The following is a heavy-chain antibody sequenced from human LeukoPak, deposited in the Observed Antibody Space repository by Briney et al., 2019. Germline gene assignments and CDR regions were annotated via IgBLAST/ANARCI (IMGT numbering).Heavy chain of an antibody. CDR3: AGHDGYYDILTGYPVKFDP. CDR1: GYSFTSYW. D-gene: IGHD3-9*01. J-gene: IGHJ5*02. V-gene: IGHV5-51*01. CDR2: IYPGDSDT. Sequence: GESLKISCKGSGYSFTSYWIGWVRQMPGKGLEWMGIIYPGDSDTRYSPSFQGQVTISADKSVSTAYLQWSSLKASDTAMYYCAGHDGYYDILTGYPVKFDPWGQGTQVTVSS.